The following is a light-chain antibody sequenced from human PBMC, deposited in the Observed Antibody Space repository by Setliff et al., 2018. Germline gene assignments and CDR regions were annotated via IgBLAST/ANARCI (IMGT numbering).Light chain of an antibody. CDR3: QSYDSSLSGSYV. CDR1: SSNIGAGYD. CDR2: GNS. Sequence: QSALTQPPSVSGAPGQRVTISCIGSSSNIGAGYDVHWYQQLPGTAPKLLIYGNSNRPSGVPDRFSGSKSGTSASLAITGLQAEDEADYYCQSYDSSLSGSYVFGTGTKVTVL. V-gene: IGLV1-40*01. J-gene: IGLJ1*01.